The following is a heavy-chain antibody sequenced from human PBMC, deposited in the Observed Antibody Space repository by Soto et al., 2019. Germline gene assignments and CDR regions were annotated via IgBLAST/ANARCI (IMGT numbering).Heavy chain of an antibody. CDR2: INQDGGEK. CDR1: GFSFGDHW. Sequence: EVELVESGGGLVQPGGSLRLSCVASGFSFGDHWMTWVRQPPGKGLEWVANINQDGGEKYFVDSVKGRFTMSRDNAKKSLYLQMNRLRAEDTAVYFCARDHNFDQARHRFDMWGQGTMVTVSS. D-gene: IGHD3-9*01. CDR3: ARDHNFDQARHRFDM. J-gene: IGHJ3*02. V-gene: IGHV3-7*01.